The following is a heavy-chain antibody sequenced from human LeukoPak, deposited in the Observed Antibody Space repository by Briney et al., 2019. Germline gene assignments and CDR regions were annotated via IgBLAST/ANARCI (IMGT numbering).Heavy chain of an antibody. J-gene: IGHJ4*02. Sequence: GESLKISCKGSGYSFTSHWIGWVRQMPGKGLEWMGIIYPGDSDTRYSPSFQGQVTISADKSISTAYLQWSSLKASDTAMYYCARFGDSSGYSFDYWGQETLVTVSS. CDR2: IYPGDSDT. CDR1: GYSFTSHW. CDR3: ARFGDSSGYSFDY. V-gene: IGHV5-51*01. D-gene: IGHD3-22*01.